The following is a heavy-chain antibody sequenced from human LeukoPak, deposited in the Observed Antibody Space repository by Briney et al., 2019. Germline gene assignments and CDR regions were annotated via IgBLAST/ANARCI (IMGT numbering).Heavy chain of an antibody. D-gene: IGHD5-18*01. CDR1: GGSISSYY. Sequence: PSETLSLTCTVSGGSISSYYWSWIRQPPGKGLEWIGYIYYSGSTNYNPSLKSRVTISVDTSKNQFSLKLSSVTAADTAVYYCARAGYPRYYFDYWGQGTLVTVSS. CDR3: ARAGYPRYYFDY. J-gene: IGHJ4*02. V-gene: IGHV4-59*01. CDR2: IYYSGST.